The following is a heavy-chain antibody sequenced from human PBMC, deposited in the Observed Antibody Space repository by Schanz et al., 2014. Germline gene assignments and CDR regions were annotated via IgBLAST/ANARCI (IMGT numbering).Heavy chain of an antibody. CDR1: GFTLSSYA. Sequence: EVQLVESGGGVVQPGRSLRLSCAAYGFTLSSYAMHWVRQAPGKGLEWVSAISGSGGSTYYADSVKGRFTISRDNSKNTLYLQMNSLRAEDTAVYDCAKDPSHGDYDYYFDYWGQGTLVTVSS. V-gene: IGHV3-23*04. CDR2: ISGSGGST. CDR3: AKDPSHGDYDYYFDY. J-gene: IGHJ4*02. D-gene: IGHD3-22*01.